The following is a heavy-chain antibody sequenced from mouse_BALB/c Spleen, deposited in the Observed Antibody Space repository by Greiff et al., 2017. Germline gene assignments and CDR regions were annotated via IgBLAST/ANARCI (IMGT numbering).Heavy chain of an antibody. CDR3: ARMDYDYAMDY. V-gene: IGHV5-4*02. Sequence: EVNLVESGGGLVKPGGSLKLSCAASGFTFSDYYMYWVRQTPEKRLEWVATISDGGSYTYYPDSVKGRFTISRDNAKNNLYLQMSSLKSEDTAMYYCARMDYDYAMDYWGQGTSVTVSA. CDR1: GFTFSDYY. J-gene: IGHJ4*01. CDR2: ISDGGSYT. D-gene: IGHD2-4*01.